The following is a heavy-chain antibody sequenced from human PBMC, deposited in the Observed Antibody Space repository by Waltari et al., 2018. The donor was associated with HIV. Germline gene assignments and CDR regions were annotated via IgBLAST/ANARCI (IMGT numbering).Heavy chain of an antibody. CDR2: ISGYNCNT. V-gene: IGHV1-18*01. D-gene: IGHD2-15*01. CDR1: GYTFTSYG. Sequence: QVQLVQSGAEVKKPGATVKVSCKASGYTFTSYGINWVRKAPDQGLEWMGWISGYNCNTNYAQKLQGRVNMTTDTSTSTADMELRSLRSDDTAVYYCARDPDCSGGSCYSYYYYGMDVWGQGTTVTVSS. J-gene: IGHJ6*02. CDR3: ARDPDCSGGSCYSYYYYGMDV.